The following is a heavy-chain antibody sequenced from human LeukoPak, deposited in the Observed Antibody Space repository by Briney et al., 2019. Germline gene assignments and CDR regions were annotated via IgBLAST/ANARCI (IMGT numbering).Heavy chain of an antibody. V-gene: IGHV3-33*01. CDR1: GFTFSSYG. CDR3: AGGVAGTFDY. D-gene: IGHD1/OR15-1a*01. CDR2: IWYDGSNK. Sequence: GRSLRLSCAASGFTFSSYGMHWVRQAPGKGLEWVAVIWYDGSNKYYADSVKGRFTISRDNSKNTLYLQMNSLRAEDTAVYYCAGGVAGTFDYWGQGTLVTVSS. J-gene: IGHJ4*02.